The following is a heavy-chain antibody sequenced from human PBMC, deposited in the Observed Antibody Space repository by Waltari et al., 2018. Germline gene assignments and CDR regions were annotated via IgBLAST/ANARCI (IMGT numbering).Heavy chain of an antibody. V-gene: IGHV1-69-2*01. CDR3: VTPRINYDFWSGYFAFDI. J-gene: IGHJ3*02. CDR1: GYTFTDYY. CDR2: VDPEEGET. D-gene: IGHD3-3*01. Sequence: EVQLVQSGAEVKKPGATVKISCKASGYTFTDYYMHWVQQAPGNGLEWMGRVDPEEGETIYAEKCKGRATITADTSTDTAYMELSSLRSEDTAVYYCVTPRINYDFWSGYFAFDIWGQGTMVTVSS.